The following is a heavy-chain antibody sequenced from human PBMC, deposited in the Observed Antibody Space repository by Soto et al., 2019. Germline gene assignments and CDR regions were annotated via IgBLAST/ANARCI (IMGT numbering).Heavy chain of an antibody. CDR2: IYDNGNT. J-gene: IGHJ6*02. CDR1: GGSITRGGYS. D-gene: IGHD3-3*01. Sequence: QLQLQESGSGLVKPSQTLSLMCDVSGGSITRGGYSWSWIRQPPGKGLEWLGYIYDNGNTYYNASLKSRVTISVDRSKNQFSLNLTSVTAADTAVYYCARWSPLYGMDVWGQGATVTVSS. V-gene: IGHV4-30-2*01. CDR3: ARWSPLYGMDV.